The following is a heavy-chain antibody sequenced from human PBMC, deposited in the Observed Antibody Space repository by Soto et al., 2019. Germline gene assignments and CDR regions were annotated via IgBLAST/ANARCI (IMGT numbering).Heavy chain of an antibody. CDR2: ISAYNGNT. Sequence: QVQLVQSGPDVKKPGASVKVSCKASGYTFTSHTIGWVRQAPGQGLEWMGWISAYNGNTNYAHKVQVRLTMTSQASTSTAYMELKSLRSDDTALYYCARMRTIAARGNDAFDIWGQGTMVTVSS. J-gene: IGHJ3*02. D-gene: IGHD6-6*01. CDR3: ARMRTIAARGNDAFDI. CDR1: GYTFTSHT. V-gene: IGHV1-18*01.